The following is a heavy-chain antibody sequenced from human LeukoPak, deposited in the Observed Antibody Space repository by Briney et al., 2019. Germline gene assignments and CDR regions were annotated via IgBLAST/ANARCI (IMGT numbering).Heavy chain of an antibody. V-gene: IGHV4-59*01. J-gene: IGHJ4*02. D-gene: IGHD2-15*01. CDR3: ARDPPGMVEFSDY. Sequence: SETLSLTCTVSGGSISSYNWSWIRQPPGKGLEWIGYIYYSGSTNYNPSLKSRVTISVDTSKNQFSLRLSSVTAADTAVYYCARDPPGMVEFSDYWGQGTLVTVSS. CDR2: IYYSGST. CDR1: GGSISSYN.